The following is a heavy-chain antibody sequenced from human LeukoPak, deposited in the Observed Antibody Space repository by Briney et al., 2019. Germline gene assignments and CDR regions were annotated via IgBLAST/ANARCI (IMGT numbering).Heavy chain of an antibody. CDR2: ISPYNGNT. V-gene: IGHV1-18*01. CDR3: AREGSGSGRVRWFDP. J-gene: IGHJ5*02. D-gene: IGHD6-19*01. Sequence: ASVKVSCKSSGHTFTSYGITWLRQAPGLGLEWMGWISPYNGNTNFAQKFQDRVSMSTDTSTSTAYMELRSLTSDDTAVYYCAREGSGSGRVRWFDPWGQGTLVTVSS. CDR1: GHTFTSYG.